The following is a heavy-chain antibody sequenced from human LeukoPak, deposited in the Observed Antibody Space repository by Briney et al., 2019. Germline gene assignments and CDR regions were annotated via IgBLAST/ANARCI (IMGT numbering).Heavy chain of an antibody. Sequence: GGSLRLSCAASGFTFSSYAMHWVRQAPGKGLEWVAVISYDGSNKYYADSVKGRFTISRDNSKNTLYLQMNSLRAEDTAVYYCAKDQQGIAVAGIDYWGQGTLVTVSS. CDR2: ISYDGSNK. CDR3: AKDQQGIAVAGIDY. D-gene: IGHD6-19*01. CDR1: GFTFSSYA. V-gene: IGHV3-30*18. J-gene: IGHJ4*02.